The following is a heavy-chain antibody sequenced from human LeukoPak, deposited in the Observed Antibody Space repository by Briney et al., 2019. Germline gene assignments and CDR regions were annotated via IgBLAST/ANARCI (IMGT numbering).Heavy chain of an antibody. D-gene: IGHD3-3*01. CDR3: AKKSSIFGVVIPLFDY. CDR1: GFNFSSFV. CDR2: ISASGRST. J-gene: IGHJ4*02. V-gene: IGHV3-23*01. Sequence: GGSLRLSCAGSGFNFSSFVMTWVRQAPGKGLEWVSSISASGRSTYYADSVKGHFTISRDNSKNTLYLQVNSLRAEDTAVYHCAKKSSIFGVVIPLFDYWGQGTLVSVSS.